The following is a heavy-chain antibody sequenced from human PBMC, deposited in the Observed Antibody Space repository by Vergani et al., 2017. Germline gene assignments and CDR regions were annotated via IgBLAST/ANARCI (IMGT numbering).Heavy chain of an antibody. CDR2: ISYDGSNK. CDR3: AKDVSGSSGIFDY. D-gene: IGHD5-12*01. CDR1: GFTFSSYG. Sequence: VQLLEAGGGLVKPGGSLRLSCAASGFTFSSYGMHWVRQAPGKGLEWVAVISYDGSNKYYADSVKGRFTISRDNSKNTLYLQMNSLRAEDTAVYYCAKDVSGSSGIFDYWGQGTLVTVSS. J-gene: IGHJ4*02. V-gene: IGHV3-30*18.